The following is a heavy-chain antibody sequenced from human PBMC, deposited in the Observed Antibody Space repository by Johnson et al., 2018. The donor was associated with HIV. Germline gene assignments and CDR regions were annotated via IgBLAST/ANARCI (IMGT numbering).Heavy chain of an antibody. V-gene: IGHV3-30*04. J-gene: IGHJ3*02. CDR2: ISYDGSNK. CDR1: GFTFSSYA. CDR3: ARDRAWGDNVVVAAYGAFDI. Sequence: QVQLVESGGGVVQPGRSLRVSCAVSGFTFSSYAMHWVRQAPGKGLEWVACISYDGSNKHYAGSVKGRFTISRDNSKNTLYLQMNSLRSEDTAVYSCARDRAWGDNVVVAAYGAFDIWGQGTMVTVSS. D-gene: IGHD2-15*01.